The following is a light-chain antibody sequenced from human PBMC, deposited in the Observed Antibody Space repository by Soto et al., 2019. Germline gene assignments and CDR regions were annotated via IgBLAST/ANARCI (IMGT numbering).Light chain of an antibody. Sequence: NFMLTQPHSVSASPGKTVTISCTRSSGSIASNYVQWYQQRPGSSPTTMIYEDNQRPSGVPDRFSGSIDSSSNSASLTISGLKTEDEADYYCQSYDNSNWVFGGGTKLTVL. CDR1: SGSIASNY. CDR2: EDN. J-gene: IGLJ3*02. V-gene: IGLV6-57*01. CDR3: QSYDNSNWV.